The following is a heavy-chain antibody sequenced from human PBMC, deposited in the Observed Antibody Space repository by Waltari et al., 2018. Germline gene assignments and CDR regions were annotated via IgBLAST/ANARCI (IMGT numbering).Heavy chain of an antibody. D-gene: IGHD2-15*01. CDR1: GGSISSHY. CDR3: ARADYGGNPTRDWFDP. J-gene: IGHJ5*02. Sequence: QVQLQESGPGLVKPSETLSLTCTVSGGSISSHYWSWIRQPPGKGLEWIGELNHSGSTNCNPSLKSRVTISVDTSKNQFSLKLSSVTAADTAVYYCARADYGGNPTRDWFDPWGQGTLVTVSS. CDR2: LNHSGST. V-gene: IGHV4-34*01.